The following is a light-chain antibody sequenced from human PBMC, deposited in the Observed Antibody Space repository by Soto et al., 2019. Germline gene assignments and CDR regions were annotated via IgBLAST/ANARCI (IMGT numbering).Light chain of an antibody. J-gene: IGKJ1*01. CDR3: QQANSFPLT. V-gene: IGKV1-12*01. CDR2: TAS. CDR1: QGIGSY. Sequence: DLQMTQSPSAVSASVGDRVTITCRASQGIGSYLAWYQQRPGKAPKLLIYTASYLQSGVPSRFSGSGSGTDFTLTISSLQPEDFATYYCQQANSFPLTFGRGTKVEIK.